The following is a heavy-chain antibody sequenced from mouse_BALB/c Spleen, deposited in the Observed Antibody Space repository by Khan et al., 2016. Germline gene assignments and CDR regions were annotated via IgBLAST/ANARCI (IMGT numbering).Heavy chain of an antibody. Sequence: EVELVEPGGGLVKPGGSLKLSCAASGFTFSSYAMSWVRPTPEKRLEWVASISSGGSTYYPDRVKGRFPISRDNARNILYLQMSSQGSKATAMYYSARGRGIYYSCDGFAYWGQGTLVTVSA. J-gene: IGHJ3*01. CDR1: GFTFSSYA. CDR3: ARGRGIYYSCDGFAY. D-gene: IGHD2-12*01. V-gene: IGHV5-6-5*01. CDR2: ISSGGST.